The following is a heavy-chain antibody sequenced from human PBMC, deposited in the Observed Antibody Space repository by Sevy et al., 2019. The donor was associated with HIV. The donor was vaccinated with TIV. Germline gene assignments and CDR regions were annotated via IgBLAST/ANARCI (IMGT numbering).Heavy chain of an antibody. Sequence: GGSLRLSCAASGFTFSNAWMNWVRQAPGKGLEWVGRIKSKTDGGTTDYAAPVKGRFTISRDDSKKTLYLQMNSLKTEDTAVYYCTTREGDYDYYYYGMDVWGQGTTVTVSS. CDR1: GFTFSNAW. J-gene: IGHJ6*02. CDR3: TTREGDYDYYYYGMDV. D-gene: IGHD4-17*01. CDR2: IKSKTDGGTT. V-gene: IGHV3-15*07.